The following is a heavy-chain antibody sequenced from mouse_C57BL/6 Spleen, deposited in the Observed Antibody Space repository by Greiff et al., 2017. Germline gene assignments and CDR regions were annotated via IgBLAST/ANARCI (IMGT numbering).Heavy chain of an antibody. D-gene: IGHD1-1*01. CDR1: GYSITSGYY. J-gene: IGHJ2*01. CDR3: ARGFITTVVAIYYFDY. CDR2: ISYDGSN. Sequence: EVKLMESGPGLVKPSQSLSLTCSVTGYSITSGYYWNWIRQFPGNKLEWMGYISYDGSNNYNPSLKNRISITRDTSKNQFFLKLNSVTTEDTATYYCARGFITTVVAIYYFDYWGQGTTLTVSS. V-gene: IGHV3-6*01.